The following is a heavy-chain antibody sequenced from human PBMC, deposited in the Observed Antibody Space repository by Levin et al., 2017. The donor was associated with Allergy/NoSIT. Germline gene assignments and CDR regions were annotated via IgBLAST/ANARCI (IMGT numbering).Heavy chain of an antibody. D-gene: IGHD4-17*01. V-gene: IGHV3-30*18. J-gene: IGHJ4*02. Sequence: GESLKISCAASGFTFSRYGIHWVRQAPGKGLEWVAVILYDVGSEYYADSVKGRFTISRDNSKNTVYLQMNSLRPEDTGVYYCAKVDGITTVTVDHWGQGTLVTVSS. CDR2: ILYDVGSE. CDR1: GFTFSRYG. CDR3: AKVDGITTVTVDH.